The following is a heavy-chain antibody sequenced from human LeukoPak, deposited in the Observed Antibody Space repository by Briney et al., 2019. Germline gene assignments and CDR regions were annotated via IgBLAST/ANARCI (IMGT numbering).Heavy chain of an antibody. Sequence: GGSLRLSCAASGFTFSSYGMHWVRQAPAKGLEWVALISYDGSNKYYADSVKGRFTISRDNSKNTLYLQMNSLRAEDTAVYYCAKGPGVITPPFQHWGQGTLVTVSS. V-gene: IGHV3-30*18. CDR3: AKGPGVITPPFQH. CDR2: ISYDGSNK. D-gene: IGHD1-14*01. J-gene: IGHJ1*01. CDR1: GFTFSSYG.